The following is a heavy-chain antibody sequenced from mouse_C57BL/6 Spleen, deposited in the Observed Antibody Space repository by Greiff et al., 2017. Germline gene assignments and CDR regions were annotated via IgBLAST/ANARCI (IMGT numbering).Heavy chain of an antibody. J-gene: IGHJ2*01. CDR3: TRDGNFPYYFDY. Sequence: QVQLQQSGAELVRPGASVTLSCKASGYTFTDYEMHWVKQTPVHGLEWIGAIDPETGGTAYNQKFKGKAILTADKSSSTAYMELRSLTSEDSAVYYCTRDGNFPYYFDYWGQGTTLTVSS. D-gene: IGHD2-1*01. V-gene: IGHV1-15*01. CDR1: GYTFTDYE. CDR2: IDPETGGT.